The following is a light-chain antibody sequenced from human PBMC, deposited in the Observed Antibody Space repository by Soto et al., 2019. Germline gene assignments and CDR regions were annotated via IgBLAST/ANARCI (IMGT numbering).Light chain of an antibody. CDR3: HQRQSWPRT. CDR1: QSVTSF. Sequence: EIVLTQSPATLSSSPGERATLSCRASQSVTSFLAWYQQKPGQAPRLLIYDASKRATGIPARFSGSGSGTDFTLTISDVQPEDFALYYCHQRQSWPRTFGQGTKVDIK. CDR2: DAS. J-gene: IGKJ1*01. V-gene: IGKV3-11*01.